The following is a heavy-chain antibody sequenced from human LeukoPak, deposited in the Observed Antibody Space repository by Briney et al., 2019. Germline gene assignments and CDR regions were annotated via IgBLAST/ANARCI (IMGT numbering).Heavy chain of an antibody. J-gene: IGHJ3*02. CDR3: ARGGDYYDRLNAFDI. CDR1: GGTFSSYA. V-gene: IGHV1-69*04. D-gene: IGHD3-22*01. CDR2: IIPILGIA. Sequence: SVKVSCKASGGTFSSYAISWVRQAPGQGLEWMGRIIPILGIANYAQKFQGRVTITADKSTSTAYMELSSLRSEDTAVYYCARGGDYYDRLNAFDIWGQGTMVTVSS.